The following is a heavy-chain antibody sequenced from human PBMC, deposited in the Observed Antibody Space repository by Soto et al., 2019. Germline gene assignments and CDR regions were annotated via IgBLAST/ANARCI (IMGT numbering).Heavy chain of an antibody. V-gene: IGHV5-51*01. CDR2: IYVGDSDT. Sequence: PGESLKISCKNSGYRSSDFWIAWMRQMPGKGLEWVGTIYVGDSDTRISPSFEGQVTISADKSISTAYLQWNNLKASDTAIFYCARGVGSITWYRNWFDPWGQGTLVTVSS. J-gene: IGHJ5*02. CDR3: ARGVGSITWYRNWFDP. CDR1: GYRSSDFW. D-gene: IGHD6-13*01.